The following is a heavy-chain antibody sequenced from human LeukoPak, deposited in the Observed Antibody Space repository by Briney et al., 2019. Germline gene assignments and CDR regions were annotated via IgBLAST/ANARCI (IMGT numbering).Heavy chain of an antibody. CDR3: ARQVQYSSGWWPFDY. CDR2: IYYSGST. CDR1: GGSISSTSYY. D-gene: IGHD6-19*01. V-gene: IGHV4-39*01. Sequence: SETLSLTCTVFGGSISSTSYYWGWIRQPPGKGLEWIATIYYSGSTYYNPSLKSRVTISVDTSKNQFSLKLSSVTAADTALYYCARQVQYSSGWWPFDYWGQGTLVTVSS. J-gene: IGHJ4*02.